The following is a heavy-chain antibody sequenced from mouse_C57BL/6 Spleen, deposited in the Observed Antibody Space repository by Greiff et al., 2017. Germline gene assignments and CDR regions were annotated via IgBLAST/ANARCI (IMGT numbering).Heavy chain of an antibody. D-gene: IGHD4-1*01. J-gene: IGHJ4*01. CDR3: ARGPNPLHAMDY. V-gene: IGHV1-82*01. CDR1: GYAFSSSW. CDR2: IYPGDGDT. Sequence: VKLVESGPELVKPGASVKISCKASGYAFSSSWMNWVKQRPGKGLEWIGRIYPGDGDTNYNGKFKGKATLTADKSSSTAYMQLSSLTSEDSAVYFCARGPNPLHAMDYWGQGTSVTVSS.